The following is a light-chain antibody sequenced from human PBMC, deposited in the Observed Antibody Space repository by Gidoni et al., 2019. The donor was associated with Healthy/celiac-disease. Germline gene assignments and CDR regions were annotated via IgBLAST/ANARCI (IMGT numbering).Light chain of an antibody. CDR3: QQSYSTPRYT. CDR1: QSISSY. Sequence: DIQMTQSPSSLSASVGARVTITCRASQSISSYLNWYQQKPGKAPKLLIYAASSLQSGVPSRFSGSGSGTDFTLTISSLQPEDFATYYCQQSYSTPRYTFGQGTKLESK. CDR2: AAS. J-gene: IGKJ2*01. V-gene: IGKV1-39*01.